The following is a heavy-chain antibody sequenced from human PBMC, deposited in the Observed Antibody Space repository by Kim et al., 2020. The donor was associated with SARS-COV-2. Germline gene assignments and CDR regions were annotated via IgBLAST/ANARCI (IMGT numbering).Heavy chain of an antibody. Sequence: GGSLRLSCAASGFTFSDDYMSWIRQAPGKGLEWVSYISSSGSTKYYAGSVKGRFTISRDNAKKSLYLQMNSLRAEDTAVYYCARSGTYLPVGDYWGQGTLVTVSS. CDR3: ARSGTYLPVGDY. D-gene: IGHD3-10*01. CDR1: GFTFSDDY. V-gene: IGHV3-11*01. CDR2: ISSSGSTK. J-gene: IGHJ4*02.